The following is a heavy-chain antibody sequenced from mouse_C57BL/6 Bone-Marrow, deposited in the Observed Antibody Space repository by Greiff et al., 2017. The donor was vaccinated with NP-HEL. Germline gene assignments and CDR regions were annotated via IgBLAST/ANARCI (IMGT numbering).Heavy chain of an antibody. CDR3: ASITTVVGSYYAMDY. Sequence: VQLVESGPELVKPGASVKISCKASGYAFSSSWMNWVKQRPGKGLEWIGRIYPGDGDTNYNGKFKGKATLTADKSSSTAYMQLSSLTSEDSAVYFCASITTVVGSYYAMDYWGQGTSVTVSS. CDR1: GYAFSSSW. V-gene: IGHV1-82*01. D-gene: IGHD1-1*01. J-gene: IGHJ4*01. CDR2: IYPGDGDT.